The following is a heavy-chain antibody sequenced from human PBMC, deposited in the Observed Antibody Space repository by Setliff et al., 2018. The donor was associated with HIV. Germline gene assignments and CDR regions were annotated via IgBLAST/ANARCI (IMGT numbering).Heavy chain of an antibody. CDR3: ARSPRLRGGHNWFDP. Sequence: KPSETLSLTCTVSGGSISSGSYYWSWIRQPAGKGLEWIGHIYTSGSTNYNPSLKSRVTISEDTSKHQFSLKLTSVTAADTAVYYCARSPRLRGGHNWFDPWGQGTLVTVSS. V-gene: IGHV4-61*09. CDR1: GGSISSGSYY. J-gene: IGHJ5*02. D-gene: IGHD4-17*01. CDR2: IYTSGST.